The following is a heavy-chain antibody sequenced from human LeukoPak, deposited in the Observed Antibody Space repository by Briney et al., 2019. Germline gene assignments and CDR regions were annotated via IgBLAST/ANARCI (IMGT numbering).Heavy chain of an antibody. Sequence: TSETLSLTCTLSGGSICSYYWSWLRHPPGKGLEWIGYIYYSGSTNYNPSLKSRVTISVDTSKNQFSLKLSSVTAADTAVYYCARTHSSSTTSGKFDYWGQGTLVTVSS. CDR1: GGSICSYY. V-gene: IGHV4-59*01. D-gene: IGHD6-6*01. CDR3: ARTHSSSTTSGKFDY. J-gene: IGHJ4*02. CDR2: IYYSGST.